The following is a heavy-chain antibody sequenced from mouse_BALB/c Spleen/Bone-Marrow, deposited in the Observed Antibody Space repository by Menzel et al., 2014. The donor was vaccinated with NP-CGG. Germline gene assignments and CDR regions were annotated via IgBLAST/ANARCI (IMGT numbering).Heavy chain of an antibody. J-gene: IGHJ3*01. CDR2: IYPGDGDT. CDR3: ARTGNLAWFAY. D-gene: IGHD2-1*01. CDR1: GYAFSSYW. V-gene: IGHV1-80*01. Sequence: VQRKQSGAELVRPGLSVVISCKASGYAFSSYWMNWVKQRPGQGLEWIGQIYPGDGDTNYNGKFKGKATLTADKSSSTAYMQLSSLTSEDSAVYFCARTGNLAWFAYWGQGTLVSVPA.